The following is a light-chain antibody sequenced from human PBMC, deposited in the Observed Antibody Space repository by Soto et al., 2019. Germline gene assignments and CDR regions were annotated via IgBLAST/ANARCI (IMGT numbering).Light chain of an antibody. CDR3: QQLDSYPRT. CDR2: TAS. J-gene: IGKJ1*01. V-gene: IGKV1-9*01. Sequence: DIQMTQSPSTLSGSVGDRVTITCRASQGISSYLAWYQLKPGKAPKLLISTASSLQSGVPSRFSGSGSGTEFTLTISSLQPEDFATYYCQQLDSYPRTFGQGTKVDIK. CDR1: QGISSY.